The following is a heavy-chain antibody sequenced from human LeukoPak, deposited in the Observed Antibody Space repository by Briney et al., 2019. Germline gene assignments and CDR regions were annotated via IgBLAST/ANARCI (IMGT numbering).Heavy chain of an antibody. Sequence: SETLSLTCTVSGGSISSSSYYWGWIRQPPGKGLEWIGSIYYSGNTYYNASLKSQVSISMGTSKNQSSLKLTYVTAADTAVYYCARQTGSGLFILPGGQGTLVTVSS. CDR3: ARQTGSGLFILP. CDR2: IYYSGNT. D-gene: IGHD3/OR15-3a*01. CDR1: GGSISSSSYY. V-gene: IGHV4-39*01. J-gene: IGHJ4*02.